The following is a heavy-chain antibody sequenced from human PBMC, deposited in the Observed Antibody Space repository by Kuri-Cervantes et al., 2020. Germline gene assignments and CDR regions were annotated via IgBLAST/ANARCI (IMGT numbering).Heavy chain of an antibody. CDR1: GGTFSRYA. CDR2: IIPIFETT. J-gene: IGHJ4*02. D-gene: IGHD6-13*01. V-gene: IGHV1-69*06. CDR3: ASPYPSPAGAASHGFDY. Sequence: SVKVSCKASGGTFSRYAISWVRQAPGQGLEWMGGIIPIFETTNYAQKFQGRVTIIADKSTSTAYMELSSLRSEDTAVYYCASPYPSPAGAASHGFDYWGQGTLVTVSS.